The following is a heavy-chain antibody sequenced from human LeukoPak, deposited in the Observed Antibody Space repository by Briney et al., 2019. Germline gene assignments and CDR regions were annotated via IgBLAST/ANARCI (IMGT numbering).Heavy chain of an antibody. CDR2: ISSGSSHI. CDR1: GFIFSTHS. Sequence: GGSLRLSCAAPGFIFSTHSMSWVRQAPGKGLEWVSSISSGSSHIYYADSIKGRFTISRDNAKNSLFLQMNSLRAEDTAVYYCARDFRTQLDGYSPPYHFDYWGQGDLVTVSS. V-gene: IGHV3-21*01. D-gene: IGHD5-24*01. CDR3: ARDFRTQLDGYSPPYHFDY. J-gene: IGHJ4*02.